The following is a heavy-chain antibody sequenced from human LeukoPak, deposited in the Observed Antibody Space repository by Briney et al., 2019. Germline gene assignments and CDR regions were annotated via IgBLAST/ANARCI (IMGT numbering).Heavy chain of an antibody. D-gene: IGHD3-10*01. CDR1: GFTFSSYA. V-gene: IGHV3-23*01. J-gene: IGHJ4*02. CDR3: VRITMVRGAFDY. CDR2: ISGSGGST. Sequence: GRSLRLSCAASGFTFSSYAMSWVRQAPGKGLEWVSAISGSGGSTYYADSVKGRFTISRDNSKNTLYLQMNSLRAEDTAVYYCVRITMVRGAFDYWGQGTLVTVSS.